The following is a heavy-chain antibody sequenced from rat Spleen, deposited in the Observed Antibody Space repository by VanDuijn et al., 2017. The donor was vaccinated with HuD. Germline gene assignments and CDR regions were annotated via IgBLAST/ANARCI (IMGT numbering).Heavy chain of an antibody. CDR1: GFTFSDYY. CDR2: VSSDGVNT. Sequence: EVQLVESGGGLVQPGRSLKLSCAASGFTFSDYYMAWIRQAPGKGLEWVSSVSSDGVNTYYPDSVKGRFTISRDNAKNIVYLQMNSLKCEDTATYYCAVAGYGYWGQGVMVTVSS. J-gene: IGHJ2*01. D-gene: IGHD1-7*01. CDR3: AVAGYGY. V-gene: IGHV5-25*01.